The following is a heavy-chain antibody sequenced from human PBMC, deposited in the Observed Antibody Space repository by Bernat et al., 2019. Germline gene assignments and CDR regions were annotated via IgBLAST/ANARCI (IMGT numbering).Heavy chain of an antibody. Sequence: EVQLLESGGGLVKPGGSLRLSCAASGFTFIDAWMNWVRQAPGKGLEFIGRIKSKADGGTTDYAAPVKGRFTISRDDSQNMVYLQMHDLKTDDTALYYCTTNQTPRECNGENCYDSWGQGALVTVSS. V-gene: IGHV3-15*01. CDR3: TTNQTPRECNGENCYDS. D-gene: IGHD2-8*01. J-gene: IGHJ4*02. CDR1: GFTFIDAW. CDR2: IKSKADGGTT.